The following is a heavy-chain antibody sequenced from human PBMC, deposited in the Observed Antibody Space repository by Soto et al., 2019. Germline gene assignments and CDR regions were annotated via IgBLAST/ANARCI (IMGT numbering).Heavy chain of an antibody. CDR1: GFSLSTSGVG. V-gene: IGHV2-5*02. D-gene: IGHD3-3*01. J-gene: IGHJ4*02. Sequence: SGPTLVNPTQTLTLACTFSGFSLSTSGVGVGWIRQPPGKALEWLALIYWDDDKRYSPSLKSRLTITKDTSKNQVVLTMTNMDPVDTATYYCAHTPYDFWSGYYDRYFDYWGQGTLVTVS. CDR3: AHTPYDFWSGYYDRYFDY. CDR2: IYWDDDK.